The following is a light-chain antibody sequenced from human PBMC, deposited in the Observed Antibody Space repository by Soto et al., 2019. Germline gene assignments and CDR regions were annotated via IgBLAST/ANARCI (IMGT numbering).Light chain of an antibody. CDR3: SSYTSTMTNV. CDR2: DVV. CDR1: SSDVGGFNS. V-gene: IGLV2-14*03. J-gene: IGLJ1*01. Sequence: QSALTQPASVSGSPGQSITISCTGTSSDVGGFNSVSWYQLRPGTAPKLILYDVVDRPSGVSYRFSGSKSGNTASLTISGLQAAFEADYFCSSYTSTMTNVFGCGTSVTVL.